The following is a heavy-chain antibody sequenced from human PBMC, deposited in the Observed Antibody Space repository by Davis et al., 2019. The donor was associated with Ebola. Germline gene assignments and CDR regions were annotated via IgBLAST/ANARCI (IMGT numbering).Heavy chain of an antibody. CDR2: LGTSADT. D-gene: IGHD1-26*01. CDR3: AKDTSNIWFDV. Sequence: PGGSLRLSCAASGLIFRNYFMSCVRQAPGKGLEWVSTLGTSADTYYADSVKGRFTISRDNSRNTLYLQMNGLRVEDTAIYYCAKDTSNIWFDVWGQGTMVTVSS. V-gene: IGHV3-23*01. CDR1: GLIFRNYF. J-gene: IGHJ3*01.